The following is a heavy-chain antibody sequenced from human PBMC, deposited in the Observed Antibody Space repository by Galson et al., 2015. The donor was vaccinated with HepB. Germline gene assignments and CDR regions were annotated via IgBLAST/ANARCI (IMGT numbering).Heavy chain of an antibody. Sequence: PALVKPTQTLTLTCTFSGFSLSTSGMCVSWIRQPPGKALEWPARIDWDDDKYYSTSLKTRLTISKDTSKNQVVLTMTNMDPVDTATYYCARTELLPTDLNWFDPWGQGTLVTVSS. J-gene: IGHJ5*02. CDR3: ARTELLPTDLNWFDP. D-gene: IGHD2-15*01. CDR1: GFSLSTSGMC. V-gene: IGHV2-70*11. CDR2: IDWDDDK.